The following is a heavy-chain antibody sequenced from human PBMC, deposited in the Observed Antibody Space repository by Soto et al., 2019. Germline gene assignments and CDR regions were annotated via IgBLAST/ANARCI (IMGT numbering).Heavy chain of an antibody. J-gene: IGHJ6*02. V-gene: IGHV1-69*12. CDR2: IIPIFGTT. Sequence: QVQLVQSGAEVKKPGSSVTVSCKASGGTFSSYAVSWVRQAPGQGLEWMGGIIPIFGTTNYPLKFQGRVSITADQSTSTAYMELSSLTSKDTAVYYCAMPYNRSLESSYSYAVDVWGQGTTVIVSS. D-gene: IGHD6-13*01. CDR3: AMPYNRSLESSYSYAVDV. CDR1: GGTFSSYA.